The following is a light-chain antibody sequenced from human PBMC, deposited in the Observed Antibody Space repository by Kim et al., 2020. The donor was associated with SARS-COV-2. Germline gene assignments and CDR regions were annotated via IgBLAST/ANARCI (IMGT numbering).Light chain of an antibody. J-gene: IGLJ3*02. CDR3: QAWDSSTAV. Sequence: SYELTQPPSVSVSPGQTASITCSGDKLGDKYACWYKQKPGQSPVLVIYQDSKRPSGIPERFSGSNSGNTATLTISGTQAMDEADYYGQAWDSSTAVFGGG. CDR2: QDS. CDR1: KLGDKY. V-gene: IGLV3-1*01.